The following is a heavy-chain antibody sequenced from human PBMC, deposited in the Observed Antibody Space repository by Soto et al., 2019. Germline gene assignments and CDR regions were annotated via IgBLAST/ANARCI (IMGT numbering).Heavy chain of an antibody. CDR1: GFTFSNYY. CDR3: ARSYSSGWEFGY. CDR2: ISSAGRTI. V-gene: IGHV3-11*01. J-gene: IGHJ4*02. D-gene: IGHD6-19*01. Sequence: GGSLRLSCGASGFTFSNYYMSWIRQAPGKGLEWVSYISSAGRTIYYADSVKGRFTVSRDNAQNSLSLKLNSLRVEDTAVYYCARSYSSGWEFGYWGQGTQVTVSS.